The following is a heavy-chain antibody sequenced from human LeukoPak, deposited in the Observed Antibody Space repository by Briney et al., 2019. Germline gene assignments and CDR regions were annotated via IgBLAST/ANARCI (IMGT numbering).Heavy chain of an antibody. D-gene: IGHD4-17*01. CDR1: GFTFSSYA. J-gene: IGHJ4*02. V-gene: IGHV3-30*04. CDR3: ASQNYGDYEPN. CDR2: ISYDGSNK. Sequence: PGGSLRLSCAVSGFTFSSYAMHWVRQAPGKGLEWVAVISYDGSNKYYADSVKGRFTISRDNSKNTLYLQMNSLRAEDTAVYYCASQNYGDYEPNGGQGTLVTVSS.